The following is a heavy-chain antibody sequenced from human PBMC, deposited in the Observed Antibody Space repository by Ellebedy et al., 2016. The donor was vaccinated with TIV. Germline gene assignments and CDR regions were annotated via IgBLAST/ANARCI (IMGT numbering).Heavy chain of an antibody. Sequence: PGGSLRLSCVASGFTFRSEWMSWVRKAPGKGLEWVANIKEDGSEKDYVDLVKGRFTISRDNAKHSLYLKINNLRVEDTAVYYCARAHFWGQGTLVTVSS. V-gene: IGHV3-7*01. CDR2: IKEDGSEK. D-gene: IGHD3-3*02. CDR3: ARAHF. J-gene: IGHJ4*02. CDR1: GFTFRSEW.